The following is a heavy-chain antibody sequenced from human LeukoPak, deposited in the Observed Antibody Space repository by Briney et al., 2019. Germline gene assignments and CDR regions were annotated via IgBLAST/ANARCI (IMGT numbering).Heavy chain of an antibody. D-gene: IGHD6-19*01. J-gene: IGHJ4*02. V-gene: IGHV3-53*01. CDR3: ARAQQEQCLVPYYFDY. Sequence: GGSLRLFCAASGFTVSSNYMSWVRQAPGKGLEWVSVIYSGGSTYYADSVKGRFTISRDNSKNTLYLQMNSLRAEDTAVYYCARAQQEQCLVPYYFDYWGQGTLVTVSS. CDR2: IYSGGST. CDR1: GFTVSSNY.